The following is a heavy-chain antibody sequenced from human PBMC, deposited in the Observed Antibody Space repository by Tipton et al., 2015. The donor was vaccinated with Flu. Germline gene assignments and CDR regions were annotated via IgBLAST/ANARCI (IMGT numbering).Heavy chain of an antibody. CDR2: IYTSGST. V-gene: IGHV4-61*02. D-gene: IGHD3-22*01. CDR1: GGSISSGSYY. J-gene: IGHJ4*02. Sequence: TLSLTCTVSGGSISSGSYYWSWIRQPAGKGLEWIGRIYTSGSTNYNPSLKSRVTISVDTSKNQFSLKLSSVTAADTAVYYCARVRGYYDSSGYYYALDYWGQGTLVTVSS. CDR3: ARVRGYYDSSGYYYALDY.